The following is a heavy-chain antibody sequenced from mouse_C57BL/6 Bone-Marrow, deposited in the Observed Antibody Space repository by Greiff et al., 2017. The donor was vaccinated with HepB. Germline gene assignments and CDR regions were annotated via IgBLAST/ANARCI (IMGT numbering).Heavy chain of an antibody. CDR3: ALAYYSNYDAMDY. D-gene: IGHD2-5*01. J-gene: IGHJ4*01. Sequence: DVKLVESVAELVRPGASVKLSCTASGFNIKNTYMHWVKQRPEQGLEWIGRIDPANGNTKYAPKFQGKATITADTSSNTAYLQLSSLTSEDTAIYYCALAYYSNYDAMDYWGQGTSVTVSS. CDR1: GFNIKNTY. V-gene: IGHV14-3*01. CDR2: IDPANGNT.